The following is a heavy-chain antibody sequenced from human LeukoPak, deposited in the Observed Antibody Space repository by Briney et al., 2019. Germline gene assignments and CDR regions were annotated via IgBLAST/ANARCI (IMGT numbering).Heavy chain of an antibody. D-gene: IGHD1-26*01. CDR3: ARYSGGFDI. V-gene: IGHV1-3*01. J-gene: IGHJ3*02. Sequence: ASVKVSCKASGGTFSSYAIHWVRQAPGQRLEWMGWINADNGNTKYSQKFQGRVTIASDTSASTAYMELSSLRSENTAVYYCARYSGGFDIWGQGTILTVSS. CDR2: INADNGNT. CDR1: GGTFSSYA.